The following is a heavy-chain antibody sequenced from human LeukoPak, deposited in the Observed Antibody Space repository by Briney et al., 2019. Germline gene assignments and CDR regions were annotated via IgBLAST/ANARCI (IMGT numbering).Heavy chain of an antibody. CDR1: GFTFDDFA. CDR2: ISWHSGSI. V-gene: IGHV3-9*01. CDR3: AGVQLNWFDP. D-gene: IGHD2-2*01. J-gene: IGHJ5*02. Sequence: GGSLRLSCAASGFTFDDFAMHWVRQAPGKGLDGVSGISWHSGSIGYADSVKGRFTISRDNAKNSLYLQMNSLRAEDTALYYCAGVQLNWFDPWGQGTLVTVSS.